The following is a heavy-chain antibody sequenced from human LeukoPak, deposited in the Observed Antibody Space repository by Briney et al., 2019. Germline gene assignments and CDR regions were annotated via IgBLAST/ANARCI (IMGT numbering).Heavy chain of an antibody. CDR2: ISYDGSNK. J-gene: IGHJ4*02. V-gene: IGHV3-30*03. Sequence: GGSLRLSCAASGFTFSSYGMHWVRQAPGKGLEWVAVISYDGSNKYYADSVKGRFTISRDNSKNTLYLQMNSLRAEDTAVYYVTTTDHWGQGTLVTVSS. CDR1: GFTFSSYG. CDR3: TTTDH. D-gene: IGHD4-17*01.